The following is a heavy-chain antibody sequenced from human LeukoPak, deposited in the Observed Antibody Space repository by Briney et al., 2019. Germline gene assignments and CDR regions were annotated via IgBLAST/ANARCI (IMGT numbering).Heavy chain of an antibody. CDR1: GFTFNIFG. CDR3: AKVNNYDDY. D-gene: IGHD1/OR15-1a*01. Sequence: GRSLRLSCAASGFTFNIFGIHWVRQAPGKGLEWVAAISPDGNKEYYTESVKGRFTVSRDNSKNMIYLQMNSLRGEDSAVYYCAKVNNYDDYWGQGNLVTVFS. V-gene: IGHV3-30*18. CDR2: ISPDGNKE. J-gene: IGHJ4*02.